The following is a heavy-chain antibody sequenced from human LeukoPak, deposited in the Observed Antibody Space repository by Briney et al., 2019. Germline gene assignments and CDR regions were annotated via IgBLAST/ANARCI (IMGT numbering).Heavy chain of an antibody. J-gene: IGHJ4*02. CDR3: ARAMTTVTTPYGY. D-gene: IGHD4-17*01. CDR1: GFTFSSYW. Sequence: GGSLRLSCAASGFTFSSYWMSWVRQAPGKGLEWVANIKQDGSEKYYVDSVKGRFTISRDNAKNSLYLQMNSLRAEDTAVYYCARAMTTVTTPYGYWGQGTLVTVSS. V-gene: IGHV3-7*01. CDR2: IKQDGSEK.